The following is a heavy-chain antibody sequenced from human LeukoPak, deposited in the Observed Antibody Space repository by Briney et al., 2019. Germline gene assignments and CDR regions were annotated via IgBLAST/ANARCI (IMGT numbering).Heavy chain of an antibody. Sequence: GESLKISCKASGYSFANYWVGWVRQMPGKGLEWMGIICPDDSNTRYSPSFQGQVTISADKSITTAYLQWSSLKASDTAMYYCARVLDLAAAGYNWFDPWGQGTLVTVSS. CDR1: GYSFANYW. CDR2: ICPDDSNT. CDR3: ARVLDLAAAGYNWFDP. V-gene: IGHV5-51*01. D-gene: IGHD6-13*01. J-gene: IGHJ5*02.